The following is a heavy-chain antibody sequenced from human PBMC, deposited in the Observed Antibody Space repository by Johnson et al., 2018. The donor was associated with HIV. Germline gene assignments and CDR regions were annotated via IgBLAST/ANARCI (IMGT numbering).Heavy chain of an antibody. J-gene: IGHJ3*02. V-gene: IGHV3-66*01. Sequence: VQLVESGGGVVQPGGSLRLSCAASGFTVSSNYMSWVRQAPGKGLEWVSLIYTGGSTYYADSVKGRFTISRDNSKNTLYLQMNSLRVEDTAVYYCARDRPHDDNGYYYVPDAFDIWGQGTMVTVSS. CDR3: ARDRPHDDNGYYYVPDAFDI. CDR1: GFTVSSNY. CDR2: IYTGGST. D-gene: IGHD3-22*01.